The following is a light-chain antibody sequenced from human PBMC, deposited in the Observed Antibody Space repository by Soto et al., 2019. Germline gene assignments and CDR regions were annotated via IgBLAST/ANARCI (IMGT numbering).Light chain of an antibody. Sequence: DIQMTQSPSSLSASVGDRVTITCQASQDISNYLNWYQQKPGKAPKLLIYDASNLETGVPSRFSGSGSGTDFTFTISSLQTEDIATYYCQQYDNLPPLTFGVGTKVEIK. V-gene: IGKV1-33*01. CDR2: DAS. CDR1: QDISNY. CDR3: QQYDNLPPLT. J-gene: IGKJ4*01.